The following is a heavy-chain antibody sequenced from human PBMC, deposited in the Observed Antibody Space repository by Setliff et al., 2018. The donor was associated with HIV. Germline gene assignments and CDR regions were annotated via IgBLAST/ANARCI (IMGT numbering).Heavy chain of an antibody. V-gene: IGHV1-69*13. CDR3: ARDAVPHCSDASCYGRGAFDV. CDR2: ISPIFGTS. Sequence: ASVKVSCKASGGTSSNYAINWVRQAPGQGLEWMGGISPIFGTSNYAQKFQGRVTITADESTSTAYMELSSLRSTDTAVYYCARDAVPHCSDASCYGRGAFDVWGQGTMVTVSS. D-gene: IGHD2-2*01. CDR1: GGTSSNYA. J-gene: IGHJ3*01.